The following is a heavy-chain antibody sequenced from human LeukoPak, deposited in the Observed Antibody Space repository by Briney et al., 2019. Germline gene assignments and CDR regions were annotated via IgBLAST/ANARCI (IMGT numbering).Heavy chain of an antibody. J-gene: IGHJ4*02. Sequence: QPGGSLRLSCAVSGFTFTAYAMTWFRQTPGKGLEWVSAISGSGGSTYYADSVKGRFTISRDNSKNTLYLQMNSLRAEDTAVYYCAKVPRYDSSGYYPIYWGQGTLVTVSS. CDR1: GFTFTAYA. V-gene: IGHV3-23*01. CDR3: AKVPRYDSSGYYPIY. D-gene: IGHD3-22*01. CDR2: ISGSGGST.